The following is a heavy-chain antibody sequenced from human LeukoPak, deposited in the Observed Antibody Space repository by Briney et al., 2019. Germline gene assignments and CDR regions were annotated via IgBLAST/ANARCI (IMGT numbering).Heavy chain of an antibody. D-gene: IGHD2-15*01. CDR3: ARSSVVGATLELVAFDY. J-gene: IGHJ4*02. CDR1: GFTFSSYS. CDR2: ISSSSSYI. Sequence: GGSLRLSCAASGFTFSSYSMNWVRQAPRKGLEWVSSISSSSSYIYYADSVKGRFTISRDNAKNSLYLQMNRLRAEDTAVYYWARSSVVGATLELVAFDYWGQGTLVTVSS. V-gene: IGHV3-21*01.